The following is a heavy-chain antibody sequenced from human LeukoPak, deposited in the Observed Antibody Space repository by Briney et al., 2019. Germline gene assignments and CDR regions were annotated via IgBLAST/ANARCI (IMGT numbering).Heavy chain of an antibody. Sequence: SETLSLTCTVSGGSISSYYWSWIRQPPGKGLEWIGYIYYSGSTNYNPSLRSRVTISVGTSKNQFSLKLSSVTAADTAAYYCATSSYGDFHNVFDIWGQGTMVTVSS. CDR2: IYYSGST. CDR3: ATSSYGDFHNVFDI. D-gene: IGHD4-17*01. J-gene: IGHJ3*02. V-gene: IGHV4-59*01. CDR1: GGSISSYY.